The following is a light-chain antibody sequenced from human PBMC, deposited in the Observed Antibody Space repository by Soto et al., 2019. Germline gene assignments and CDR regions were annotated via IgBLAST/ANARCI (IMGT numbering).Light chain of an antibody. CDR1: QSINNK. V-gene: IGKV3-11*01. J-gene: IGKJ1*01. CDR3: QQRSNWWT. CDR2: DAS. Sequence: EIVMTQSPATLSVSPGERVTLSCRASQSINNKVAWYQQKPGQAPRLLIYDASNRATGIPARFSGSGSGTDFTLTISSLEPEDFAVYYCQQRSNWWTFGQGTKVDI.